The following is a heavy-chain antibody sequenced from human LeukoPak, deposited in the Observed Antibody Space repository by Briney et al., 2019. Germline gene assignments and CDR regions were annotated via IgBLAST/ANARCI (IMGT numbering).Heavy chain of an antibody. CDR3: AKGDPPYFDY. CDR2: ISDSGGTT. V-gene: IGHV3-23*01. Sequence: GGSLRLSCAVSGFTFSSFAMSWVRQPPGKGLEWLSVISDSGGTTFYADSVKGRFTISRDNSKNTLYLQMNSLRAEDTAVYYCAKGDPPYFDYWGQGTLVTVSS. CDR1: GFTFSSFA. J-gene: IGHJ4*02.